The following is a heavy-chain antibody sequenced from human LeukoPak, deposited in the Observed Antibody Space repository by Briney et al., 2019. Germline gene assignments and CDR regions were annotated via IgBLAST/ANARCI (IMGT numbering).Heavy chain of an antibody. CDR3: ARTRLRWSIFDY. CDR1: GFSFSSYA. CDR2: ISNDGRNE. J-gene: IGHJ4*02. V-gene: IGHV3-30*04. Sequence: GGSLRLSCTGSGFSFSSYAIHWVRQAPGKGLEWVTVISNDGRNEYYAGSVKGRFTISRDNSKKKLYLQMNSLRAEDTAVYYCARTRLRWSIFDYWGQGTLVTVSS. D-gene: IGHD4-23*01.